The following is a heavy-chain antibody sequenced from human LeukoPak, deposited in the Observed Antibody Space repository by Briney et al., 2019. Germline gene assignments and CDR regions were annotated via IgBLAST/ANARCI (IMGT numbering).Heavy chain of an antibody. CDR1: GGSVSSNSAA. CDR2: TYYRSKWYN. CDR3: ARGPLYGSGSCFDY. Sequence: SQTLSLTCAISGGSVSSNSAAWNWIRQSPSRGLEWLGRTYYRSKWYNDYALSLKSRITINPDTSKNQFSLQLSSVTPEDTAVYYCARGPLYGSGSCFDYWGQGTLVTVSS. D-gene: IGHD3-10*01. J-gene: IGHJ4*02. V-gene: IGHV6-1*01.